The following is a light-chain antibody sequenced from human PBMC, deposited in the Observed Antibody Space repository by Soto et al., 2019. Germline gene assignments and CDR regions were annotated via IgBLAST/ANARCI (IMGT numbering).Light chain of an antibody. J-gene: IGLJ2*01. CDR2: SNN. V-gene: IGLV1-44*01. CDR1: SSNVGRNT. Sequence: QAVVTQPPSASGTPGQRVTISCSGSSSNVGRNTVNWYQQLPGTAPKLLIYSNNQRPSGGPDRFSGSKSGTSAALAISGLQSEDEADYYCAAWDDSLNAVVFGGGTKLTVL. CDR3: AAWDDSLNAVV.